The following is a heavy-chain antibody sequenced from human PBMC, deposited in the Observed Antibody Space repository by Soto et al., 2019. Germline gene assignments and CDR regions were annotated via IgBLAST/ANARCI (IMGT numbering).Heavy chain of an antibody. CDR3: AGGRHRLVITYYFDY. Sequence: PGGSLRLSCAASGFTFSSYSMNWVRQAPGKGLEWVSYISSSSSTIYYADSVKGRFTISRDNAKNSLYLQMNSLRDEDTAVYYCAGGRHRLVITYYFDYWGQGTLVTVSS. D-gene: IGHD3-9*01. CDR2: ISSSSSTI. V-gene: IGHV3-48*02. CDR1: GFTFSSYS. J-gene: IGHJ4*02.